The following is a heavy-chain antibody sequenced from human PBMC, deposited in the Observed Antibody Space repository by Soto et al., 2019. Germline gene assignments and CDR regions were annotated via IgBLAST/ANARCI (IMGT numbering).Heavy chain of an antibody. J-gene: IGHJ4*02. Sequence: GASVKVSCKASGFTFTGYYMHWVRQAPGQGLEWIGWINPNSGVANYAQKFHDWVTITRDTSITTAYMELSGLKSDDTAVYFCAKDDAGDPDFWGQGTLVTVSS. CDR3: AKDDAGDPDF. V-gene: IGHV1-2*04. CDR1: GFTFTGYY. CDR2: INPNSGVA. D-gene: IGHD2-21*02.